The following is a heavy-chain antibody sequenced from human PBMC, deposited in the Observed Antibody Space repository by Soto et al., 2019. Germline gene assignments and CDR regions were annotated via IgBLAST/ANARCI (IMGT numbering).Heavy chain of an antibody. CDR3: ARVLEDYYYYYGMDV. CDR1: GYTFTSYG. J-gene: IGHJ6*02. CDR2: ISAYNGNT. D-gene: IGHD3-3*01. V-gene: IGHV1-18*04. Sequence: ASVKVSCKASGYTFTSYGISWVRQAPGQGLEWMGWISAYNGNTNYAQKLQGRVTMTTDTSTSTAYMELRSLRSDDTAVYYCARVLEDYYYYYGMDVWGQGTTVTVS.